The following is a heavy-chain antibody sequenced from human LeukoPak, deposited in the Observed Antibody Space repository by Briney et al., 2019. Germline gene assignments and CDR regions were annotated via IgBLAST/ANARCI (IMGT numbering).Heavy chain of an antibody. V-gene: IGHV4-39*01. CDR3: ARRGGPSYY. CDR1: GGSISSSSYS. Sequence: SETLSLTCTVSGGSISSSSYSWGWIRQPPGKGLEWIGSIYYRGGTDYNPSLKSRVTISVDTSKNQFSLKLSSVTAADTAVYYCARRGGPSYYWGQGTLVTVSS. J-gene: IGHJ4*02. CDR2: IYYRGGT.